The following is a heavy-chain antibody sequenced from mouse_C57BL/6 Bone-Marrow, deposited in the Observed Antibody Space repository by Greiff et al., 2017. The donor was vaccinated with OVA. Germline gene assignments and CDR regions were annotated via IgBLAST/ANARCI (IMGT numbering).Heavy chain of an antibody. CDR3: ARPELFFDY. V-gene: IGHV5-6*01. Sequence: EVQLQQSGGDLVKPGGSLKLSCAASGFTFSSYGMSLVRQTPDKRLEWVATISSGGSYTYYPDSVKGRFTISRDNAKNTLYLQMSSLKSEDTAMYYCARPELFFDYWGQGTTLTVSS. CDR2: ISSGGSYT. J-gene: IGHJ2*01. CDR1: GFTFSSYG.